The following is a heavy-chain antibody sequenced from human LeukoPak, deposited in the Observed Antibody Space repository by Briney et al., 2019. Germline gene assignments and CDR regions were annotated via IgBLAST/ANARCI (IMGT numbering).Heavy chain of an antibody. Sequence: SETLSLTCIVSGGSLSPYYWSWIRQPPGKGLEWIGHIYHSGDTNYNPSLKSRVSISVDTSKNEFSLRLTSVTAADTAVYYCARQSSSSWYWYFHPWGQGTLVSVSS. J-gene: IGHJ1*01. CDR2: IYHSGDT. CDR1: GGSLSPYY. V-gene: IGHV4-59*08. D-gene: IGHD6-13*01. CDR3: ARQSSSSWYWYFHP.